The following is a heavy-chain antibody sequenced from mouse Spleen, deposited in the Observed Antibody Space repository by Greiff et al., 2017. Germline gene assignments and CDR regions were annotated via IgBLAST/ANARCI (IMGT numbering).Heavy chain of an antibody. CDR1: GYTFTDYY. CDR3: ARCGYYPAWFAY. D-gene: IGHD2-3*01. Sequence: EVQLQQSGPELVKPGASVKISCKASGYTFTDYYMNWVKQSHGKSLEWIGDINPNNGGTSYNQKFKGKATLAVDKSSSTAYMELRSLTSEDSAVYYCARCGYYPAWFAYWGQGTLVTVSA. J-gene: IGHJ3*01. V-gene: IGHV1-26*01. CDR2: INPNNGGT.